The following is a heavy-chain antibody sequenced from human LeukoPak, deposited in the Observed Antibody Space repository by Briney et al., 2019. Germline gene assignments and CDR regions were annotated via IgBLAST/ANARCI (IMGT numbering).Heavy chain of an antibody. V-gene: IGHV1-3*01. CDR1: GYTFTSYA. Sequence: GASVKVSCKASGYTFTSYAMHWVRQAPGQRLEWMGWINAGNGNTKYSQKFQGRVTITRDTSASTAYMELSSLRSEDTAVYYCARGFRAAVEANWFDPWGQGTLVTVSS. CDR2: INAGNGNT. J-gene: IGHJ5*02. D-gene: IGHD6-13*01. CDR3: ARGFRAAVEANWFDP.